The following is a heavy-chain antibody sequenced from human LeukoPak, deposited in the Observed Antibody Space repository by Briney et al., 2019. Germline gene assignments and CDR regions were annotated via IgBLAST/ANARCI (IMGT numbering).Heavy chain of an antibody. D-gene: IGHD6-13*01. Sequence: PGGSLRLSCAASGFTFSSYAMSWVRQTPGKGLEWVSAISGSGGSTYYADSVKGRFTISRDNSKNTLYLQMNSLRAEDTAVYYCAKDSYSSRGPFDCWGQGTLVTVSS. CDR2: ISGSGGST. CDR3: AKDSYSSRGPFDC. J-gene: IGHJ5*01. V-gene: IGHV3-23*01. CDR1: GFTFSSYA.